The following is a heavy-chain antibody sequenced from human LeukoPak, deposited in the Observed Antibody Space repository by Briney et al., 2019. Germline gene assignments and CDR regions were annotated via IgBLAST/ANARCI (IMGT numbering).Heavy chain of an antibody. V-gene: IGHV3-21*04. Sequence: GGSLRLSCAASGFTFSSYSMNWVRQAPGKGLEWVSSISSSSSYIYYADSVKGRFTISRDNSKNTLYLQMNSPRAEDTALYFCAKKAQYNGNYPLDYWGQGTLVTVSS. D-gene: IGHD1-26*01. CDR1: GFTFSSYS. J-gene: IGHJ4*02. CDR2: ISSSSSYI. CDR3: AKKAQYNGNYPLDY.